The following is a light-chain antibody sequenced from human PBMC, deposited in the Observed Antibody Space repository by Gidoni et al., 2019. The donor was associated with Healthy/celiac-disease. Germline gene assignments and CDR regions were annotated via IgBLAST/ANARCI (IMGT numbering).Light chain of an antibody. CDR1: SSDVGGYNY. J-gene: IGLJ2*01. CDR2: DVS. V-gene: IGLV2-14*01. Sequence: QSALTQPASVSGAPGQSNTISFTGTSSDVGGYNYVSWYQQHPGKAPKLMIYDVSNRPSGVFNRFSGSKSGNTASLTISGLQAEDEAVYYCSSYTSSSTLHVVFGGGTKLTVL. CDR3: SSYTSSSTLHVV.